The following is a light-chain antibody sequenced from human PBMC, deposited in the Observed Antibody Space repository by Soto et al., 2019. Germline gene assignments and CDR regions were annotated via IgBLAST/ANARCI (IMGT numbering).Light chain of an antibody. V-gene: IGKV3-11*01. J-gene: IGKJ2*01. CDR3: QQRSNCRPRRMYT. CDR2: DAS. CDR1: QSVSSY. Sequence: EIVLTQSPATLSLSPGQRATLSCRASQSVSSYLAWYQQKPGQAPRLLIYDASNRATVIPARFSSRGSGTDLRLAIATLDHEAVGVSNSQQRSNCRPRRMYTFDQGTKLQIK.